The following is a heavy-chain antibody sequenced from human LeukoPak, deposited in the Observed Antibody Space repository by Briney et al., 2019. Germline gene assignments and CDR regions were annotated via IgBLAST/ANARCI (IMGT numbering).Heavy chain of an antibody. CDR3: ARAGFFTMVRGVKYYFDY. D-gene: IGHD3-10*01. CDR1: GGSFSGYY. J-gene: IGHJ4*02. V-gene: IGHV4-34*01. Sequence: NSSETLSLTCALYGGSFSGYYWSWIRQPPGKGMEWIGEINHRGRPNYNPSLKSRVTISVDTSKNQFSLKLSSVNAADTAVYYGARAGFFTMVRGVKYYFDYWGQGTLVTVSS. CDR2: INHRGRP.